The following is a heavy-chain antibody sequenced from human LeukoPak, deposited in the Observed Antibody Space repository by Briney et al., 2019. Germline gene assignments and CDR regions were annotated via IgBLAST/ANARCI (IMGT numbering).Heavy chain of an antibody. J-gene: IGHJ3*02. CDR1: GYTFTSYD. V-gene: IGHV1-8*03. Sequence: ASVKVSCKASGYTFTSYDINWVRQATGQGLEWMGWMNPNSGNTGYAQKFQGRVTITRNTSISTAYMELSSLRSEDTAVYYCARGRAGIAVAGPDFDIWGQGTMVTVSS. CDR2: MNPNSGNT. CDR3: ARGRAGIAVAGPDFDI. D-gene: IGHD6-19*01.